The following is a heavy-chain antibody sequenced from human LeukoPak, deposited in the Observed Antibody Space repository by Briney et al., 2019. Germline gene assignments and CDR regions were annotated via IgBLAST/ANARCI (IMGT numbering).Heavy chain of an antibody. J-gene: IGHJ3*02. Sequence: SQTLSLTCTVSGGSISSYYWSWIRQPPGKGLEWIGYIYYSGSTNYNPSLKSRVTISVDTSKNQFSLKLSSVTAADTAVYYCARAYYDFWSGYFRAFDIWGQGTMVTVSS. CDR2: IYYSGST. V-gene: IGHV4-59*01. CDR3: ARAYYDFWSGYFRAFDI. D-gene: IGHD3-3*01. CDR1: GGSISSYY.